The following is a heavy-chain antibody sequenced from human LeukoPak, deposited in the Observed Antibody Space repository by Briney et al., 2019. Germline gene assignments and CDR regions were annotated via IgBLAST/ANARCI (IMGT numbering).Heavy chain of an antibody. D-gene: IGHD4-17*01. Sequence: ASVKVSCKASGYIXNSYGISWVRQAPGQGLEWMGWISGYIGNTNYAQRFQGRVTMTIDTPTSTAHMEVRSLRSDDTAVYYCARVRNYGDSDHWGQGTLVTVSS. J-gene: IGHJ4*02. V-gene: IGHV1-18*01. CDR3: ARVRNYGDSDH. CDR2: ISGYIGNT. CDR1: GYIXNSYG.